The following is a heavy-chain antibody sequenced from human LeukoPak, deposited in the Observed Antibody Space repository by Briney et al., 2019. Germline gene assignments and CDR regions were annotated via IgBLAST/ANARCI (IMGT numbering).Heavy chain of an antibody. CDR3: ARAGEGVTNYYMDV. Sequence: ASVTVSCKASGGTFSSYAINWVRQATGQGLEWMGWMNPNSGNTGYEQKFQGRVTMTRNTSISTAYMELSSLRSEDTAVYYCARAGEGVTNYYMDVWGKGTTVTVSS. J-gene: IGHJ6*03. D-gene: IGHD4-17*01. CDR1: GGTFSSYA. V-gene: IGHV1-8*02. CDR2: MNPNSGNT.